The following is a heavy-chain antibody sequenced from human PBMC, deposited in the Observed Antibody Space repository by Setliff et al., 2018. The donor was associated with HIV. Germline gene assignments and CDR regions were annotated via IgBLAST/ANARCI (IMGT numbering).Heavy chain of an antibody. CDR3: ARDVAYTGYNSDS. Sequence: ASVKVSCKASGYRFTSYHISWVRPAPGQGLEWLGRISASNGQTDYGHNYQGRLSMTTDSSTTTAYMELASLRIDDTAVYYCARDVAYTGYNSDSWGQGTLVTVSS. J-gene: IGHJ5*01. D-gene: IGHD5-18*01. CDR2: ISASNGQT. V-gene: IGHV1-18*01. CDR1: GYRFTSYH.